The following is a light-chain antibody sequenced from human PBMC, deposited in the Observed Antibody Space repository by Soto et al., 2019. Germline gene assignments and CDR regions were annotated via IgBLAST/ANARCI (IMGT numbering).Light chain of an antibody. J-gene: IGLJ3*02. V-gene: IGLV2-11*01. Sequence: QSALTQPRSVSGSPGQSVTISCTGTSSDVGGYNYVSWYQQHPGKAPKLMIYDVSKRPSGVPDRFSGSKSGNTASLTISGLQAEDEAHYYCCSSAGSYPSVFGGGTKLTVL. CDR1: SSDVGGYNY. CDR2: DVS. CDR3: CSSAGSYPSV.